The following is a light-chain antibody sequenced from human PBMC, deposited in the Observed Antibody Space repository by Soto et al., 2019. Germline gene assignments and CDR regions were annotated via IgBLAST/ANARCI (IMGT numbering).Light chain of an antibody. CDR2: EVT. CDR3: SSYTSTRTVI. J-gene: IGLJ2*01. V-gene: IGLV2-14*01. Sequence: QSALTQPASVSSPPGQSITISCTGTTSDIGDNNHVSWYQQYPGKVPKLIIYEVTSRPSGISDRFSGSKSGNTASLTISGLQPEDEADYYCSSYTSTRTVIFGEGTKLTVL. CDR1: TSDIGDNNH.